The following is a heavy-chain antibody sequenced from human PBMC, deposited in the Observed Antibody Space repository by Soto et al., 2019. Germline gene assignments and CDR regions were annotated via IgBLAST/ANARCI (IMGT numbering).Heavy chain of an antibody. Sequence: QVQLQESGPGLVKPSETLSLTCTVSGGSVSSGSYYWSWIRQPPGKGLEWIGYSYYSGRTNYNPSLKSRVTISVDTAKNQFSLKLSSVTAADTAVYYCARDTAMVTGLFDYWGQGTLVTVSS. D-gene: IGHD5-18*01. CDR1: GGSVSSGSYY. CDR3: ARDTAMVTGLFDY. J-gene: IGHJ4*02. V-gene: IGHV4-61*01. CDR2: SYYSGRT.